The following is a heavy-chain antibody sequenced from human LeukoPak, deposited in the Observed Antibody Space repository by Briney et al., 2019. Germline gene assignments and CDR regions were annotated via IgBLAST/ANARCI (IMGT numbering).Heavy chain of an antibody. Sequence: QSGGSLSLSCAASGFTVSSNYMSWVRQAPGKGLEWVSVIYSGGSTYYADSVKGRFSISRDDSKNTLFLDMSNLRVEDTALYYCARDLSAAFDFWGQGVLVTVSS. V-gene: IGHV3-53*01. J-gene: IGHJ4*02. D-gene: IGHD6-19*01. CDR1: GFTVSSNY. CDR3: ARDLSAAFDF. CDR2: IYSGGST.